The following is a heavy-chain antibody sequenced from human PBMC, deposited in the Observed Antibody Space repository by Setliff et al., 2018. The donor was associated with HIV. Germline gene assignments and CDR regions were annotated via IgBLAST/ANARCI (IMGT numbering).Heavy chain of an antibody. V-gene: IGHV4-31*03. CDR2: IYYSGRT. CDR1: GGSISRGDYY. J-gene: IGHJ6*03. CDR3: ARNTGRWSSMDV. Sequence: SETLSLTCTVSGGSISRGDYYWSWIRQHTGKGLEWIGYIYYSGRTYYDPYLKSRVTISVDTSKNQFFLKLSSVTAADTAVYYCARNTGRWSSMDVWGKGTTVTVSS. D-gene: IGHD2-15*01.